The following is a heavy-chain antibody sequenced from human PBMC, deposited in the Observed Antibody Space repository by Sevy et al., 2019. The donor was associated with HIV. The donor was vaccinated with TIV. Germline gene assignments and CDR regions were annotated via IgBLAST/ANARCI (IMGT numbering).Heavy chain of an antibody. CDR3: AREGSQRITIFGVVITNWFDP. D-gene: IGHD3-3*01. Sequence: SETLSLTCAVYGGSFSGYYWSWIRQPPGKGLEWIVEINHSGSTNYNPSLKSRVTISVDTSKNQFSLKLSSVTAADTAVYYCAREGSQRITIFGVVITNWFDPWGQGTLVTVSS. CDR2: INHSGST. J-gene: IGHJ5*02. V-gene: IGHV4-34*01. CDR1: GGSFSGYY.